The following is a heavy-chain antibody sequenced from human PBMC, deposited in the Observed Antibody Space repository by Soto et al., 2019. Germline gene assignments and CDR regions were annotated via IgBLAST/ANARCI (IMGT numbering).Heavy chain of an antibody. V-gene: IGHV4-59*01. Sequence: PSETLSLTCTVSDGSISSYYWSWIRQPPEKGLEWIGYIYYSGSTNYNPSLKSRVTISVDTSKNQFSLNLSSVTAADTAVYYCARDRISVTEGFDYWGQGTLVTVSS. CDR3: ARDRISVTEGFDY. CDR2: IYYSGST. CDR1: DGSISSYY. J-gene: IGHJ4*02. D-gene: IGHD6-19*01.